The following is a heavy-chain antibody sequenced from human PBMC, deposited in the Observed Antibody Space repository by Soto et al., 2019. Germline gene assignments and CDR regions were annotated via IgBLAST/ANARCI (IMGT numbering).Heavy chain of an antibody. Sequence: SETLSLTCAVYGGSFSGYYWSWIRQPPGKGLEWIGEINHSGSTNYNPSLKSRVTISVDTSKNQFSLKLSSVTAADTAVYYCARGSRGGFWSGYYTNWFDPWGQGTLVTVSS. CDR3: ARGSRGGFWSGYYTNWFDP. V-gene: IGHV4-34*01. J-gene: IGHJ5*02. D-gene: IGHD3-3*01. CDR2: INHSGST. CDR1: GGSFSGYY.